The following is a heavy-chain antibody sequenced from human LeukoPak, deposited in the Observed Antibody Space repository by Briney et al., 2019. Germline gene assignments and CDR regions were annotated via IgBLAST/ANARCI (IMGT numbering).Heavy chain of an antibody. V-gene: IGHV4-4*07. CDR2: IYSTGSA. D-gene: IGHD6-13*01. J-gene: IGHJ4*02. Sequence: PSETLSLTCTACGVSMSNYHWNWIGQPAGKGLEWIGRIYSTGSADYNSSVKSRVTMSVDMSKSQISLRLNSVTAADTAVYYCARGGYSYGRAFDCWRQGTLVTVSS. CDR1: GVSMSNYH. CDR3: ARGGYSYGRAFDC.